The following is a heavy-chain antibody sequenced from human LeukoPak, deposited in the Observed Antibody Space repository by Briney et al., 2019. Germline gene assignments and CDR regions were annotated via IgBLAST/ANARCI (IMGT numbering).Heavy chain of an antibody. CDR3: ATVKFLDTAMSNWFDP. D-gene: IGHD5-18*01. V-gene: IGHV1-24*01. J-gene: IGHJ5*02. CDR1: GCTLTELS. CDR2: FDPEDGET. Sequence: ASVKVSCKVSGCTLTELSMHWVRQAPGKGLEWMGGFDPEDGETIYAQKFQGRVTMTEDTSTDTAYMELSSLRSEDTAVYYCATVKFLDTAMSNWFDPWGQGTLVTVSS.